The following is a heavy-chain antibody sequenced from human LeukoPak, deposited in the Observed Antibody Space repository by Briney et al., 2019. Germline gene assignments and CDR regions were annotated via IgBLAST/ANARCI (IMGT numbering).Heavy chain of an antibody. CDR2: THISGST. Sequence: PSETLSLTCTVSGGSISIGSDYWSWIRQPAGKGLEWIGRTHISGSTNYNPPLKTRLPISVATSKHQCTLKLRSVTTRDPAVYYCARNFDYWGQGTLVTVSS. V-gene: IGHV4-61*02. CDR3: ARNFDY. J-gene: IGHJ4*02. CDR1: GGSISIGSDY.